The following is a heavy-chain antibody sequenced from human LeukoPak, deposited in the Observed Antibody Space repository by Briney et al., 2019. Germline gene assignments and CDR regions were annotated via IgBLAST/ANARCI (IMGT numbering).Heavy chain of an antibody. CDR3: AREGYDSSGYYYFDY. D-gene: IGHD3-22*01. J-gene: IGHJ4*02. Sequence: PGRSLRLSCAASGFTFSSYAMHWVRQAPGKGLEWVAVISYDGSNKYYADSVKGRFTISRDNSKSTLYLQMNSLRAEDTAVYYCAREGYDSSGYYYFDYWGQGTLVTVSS. CDR1: GFTFSSYA. V-gene: IGHV3-30-3*01. CDR2: ISYDGSNK.